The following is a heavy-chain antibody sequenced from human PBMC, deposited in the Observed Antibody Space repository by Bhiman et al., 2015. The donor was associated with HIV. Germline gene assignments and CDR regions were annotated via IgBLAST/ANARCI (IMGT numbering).Heavy chain of an antibody. CDR2: IKQDGGER. CDR3: ARDRVWFGQRYFDY. Sequence: EVQLMESGGGLVKPGGSLRLSCAASGFTFSSYTMNWVRQAPGKGLEWVANIKQDGGERYYVDSVKGRFTISRDNAKNSLYLQMNSLRAEDTAVYYCARDRVWFGQRYFDYWGQGTLVTVSS. V-gene: IGHV3-7*01. D-gene: IGHD3-10*01. J-gene: IGHJ4*02. CDR1: GFTFSSYT.